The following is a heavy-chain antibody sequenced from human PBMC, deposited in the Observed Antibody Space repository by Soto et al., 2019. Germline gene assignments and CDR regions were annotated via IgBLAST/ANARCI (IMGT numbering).Heavy chain of an antibody. CDR1: GFSISYYG. Sequence: SLRLSCAASGFSISYYGMVWVRQAPGKGLEWVALISYDGSNTYYADSVKGRFTISRDNSKDTLFLQMTGLRREDTAVYYCAKGAGDRLSLGMDVWGQGTTVTVSS. CDR2: ISYDGSNT. V-gene: IGHV3-30*18. CDR3: AKGAGDRLSLGMDV. D-gene: IGHD1-26*01. J-gene: IGHJ6*02.